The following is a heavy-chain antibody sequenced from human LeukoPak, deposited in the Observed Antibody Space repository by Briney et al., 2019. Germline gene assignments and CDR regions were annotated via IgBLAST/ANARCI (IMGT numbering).Heavy chain of an antibody. D-gene: IGHD2-2*01. CDR2: IIPILGIA. CDR1: GGTFSSYT. CDR3: ARSMGYCSSTSCLASRSGQHPLYYYMDV. V-gene: IGHV1-69*02. J-gene: IGHJ6*03. Sequence: PVKVSCKASGGTFSSYTISWVRQAPGQGLEWMGRIIPILGIANYAQKFQGRVMITADKSTSTAYMELSSLRSEDTAVYYCARSMGYCSSTSCLASRSGQHPLYYYMDVWGKGTTVTVSS.